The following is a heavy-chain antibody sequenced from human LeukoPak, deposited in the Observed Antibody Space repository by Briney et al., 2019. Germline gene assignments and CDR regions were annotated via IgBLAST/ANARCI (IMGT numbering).Heavy chain of an antibody. CDR3: ARCHYGSGSYYLDWFDP. CDR1: GYTFTGYY. V-gene: IGHV1-2*02. J-gene: IGHJ5*02. D-gene: IGHD3-10*01. Sequence: ASVKVSCKASGYTFTGYYMHWVRQAPGQGLEWMGWINPNSGGTNYAQKFQGRVTMTRDTSISTAYMELSRLGSDDTAVYYCARCHYGSGSYYLDWFDPWGQGTLVTVSS. CDR2: INPNSGGT.